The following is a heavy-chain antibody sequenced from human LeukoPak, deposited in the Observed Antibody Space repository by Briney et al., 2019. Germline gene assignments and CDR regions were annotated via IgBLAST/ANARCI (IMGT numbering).Heavy chain of an antibody. V-gene: IGHV4-59*08. D-gene: IGHD4-17*01. Sequence: SETLSLTCTVSGGSISSYYWSWIRQPPGKGREWIGYIYYSGSTNYNPSLKSRVTISVDTSKNQFSLKLSSVTAADTAVYYCARRDDYGDYYFDYWGQGTLVTVSS. CDR1: GGSISSYY. J-gene: IGHJ4*02. CDR3: ARRDDYGDYYFDY. CDR2: IYYSGST.